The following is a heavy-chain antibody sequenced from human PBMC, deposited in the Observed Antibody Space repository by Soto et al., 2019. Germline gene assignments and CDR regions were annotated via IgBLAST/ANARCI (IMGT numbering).Heavy chain of an antibody. V-gene: IGHV3-23*01. CDR2: ISGSSGNST. CDR3: ARQFHYESSGYYYAY. CDR1: GFTFSDYA. D-gene: IGHD3-22*01. J-gene: IGHJ4*02. Sequence: PGGSLRLSCAASGFTFSDYAMNWVRQAPGKGLEWVSFISGSSGNSTYYADSVKGRFTVSRDNSKNTLYLQMNSLRSEDTALYYCARQFHYESSGYYYAYWGQGTLVTVSS.